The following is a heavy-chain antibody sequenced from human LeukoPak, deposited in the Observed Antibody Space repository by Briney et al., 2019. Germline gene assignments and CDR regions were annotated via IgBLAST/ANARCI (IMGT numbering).Heavy chain of an antibody. J-gene: IGHJ4*02. CDR1: GDSISTSTYY. V-gene: IGHV4-39*01. Sequence: SETLSLTCTVSGDSISTSTYYWGWIRQPPGKGLEWIGSMHHSGSTYYNPSLKSRVTISVDTSKNQFSLELSSVTAADTAVYFCARRSPHDLYRYHFDCWGQGTLVTVSS. CDR2: MHHSGST. CDR3: ARRSPHDLYRYHFDC. D-gene: IGHD3-16*01.